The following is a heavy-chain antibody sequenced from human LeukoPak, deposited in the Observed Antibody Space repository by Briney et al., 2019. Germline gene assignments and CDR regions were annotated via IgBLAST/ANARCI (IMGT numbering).Heavy chain of an antibody. Sequence: SVKVSCKASGGTFSSYAISWVRQAPGQGLEWMGGIIPIFGTANYAQKFQGRVTITADESTSTAYMELSSLRSEDTAVYYCGRGFPPRRDYDSRGYYSYYFDYWGQGTLVTVSS. V-gene: IGHV1-69*01. J-gene: IGHJ4*02. D-gene: IGHD3-22*01. CDR2: IIPIFGTA. CDR1: GGTFSSYA. CDR3: GRGFPPRRDYDSRGYYSYYFDY.